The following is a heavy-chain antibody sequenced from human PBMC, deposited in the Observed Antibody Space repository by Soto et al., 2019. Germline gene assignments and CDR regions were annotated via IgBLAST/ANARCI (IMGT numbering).Heavy chain of an antibody. J-gene: IGHJ6*02. Sequence: VGSLRLSCAASVFTFSNFAMHCVRQAPGKGLEWVAVTSYDGSNKYYPDSVRGRFTIARDNSKNTLYLQMNSLRAEDAAVYFCERDVRRFSGMDVLGGGTRVMVSS. CDR3: ERDVRRFSGMDV. CDR2: TSYDGSNK. CDR1: VFTFSNFA. D-gene: IGHD2-8*01. V-gene: IGHV3-30-3*01.